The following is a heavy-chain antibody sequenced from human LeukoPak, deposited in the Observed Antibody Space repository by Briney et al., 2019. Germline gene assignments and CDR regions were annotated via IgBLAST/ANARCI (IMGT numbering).Heavy chain of an antibody. CDR1: GFTFSSYG. D-gene: IGHD5-12*01. CDR2: IRYDGSNK. Sequence: GGSLRLSCAASGFTFSSYGMHWVRQAPGKGLEWVAFIRYDGSNKYYADSVKGRFTISKDNSKNTLYLQMNSLRAEDTAVYYCAKDSGYSGYNSGFDYWGQGTLVTVSS. J-gene: IGHJ4*02. CDR3: AKDSGYSGYNSGFDY. V-gene: IGHV3-30*02.